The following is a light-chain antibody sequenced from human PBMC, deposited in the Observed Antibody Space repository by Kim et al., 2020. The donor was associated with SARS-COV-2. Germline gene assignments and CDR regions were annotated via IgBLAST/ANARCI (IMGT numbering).Light chain of an antibody. Sequence: DIQMTQYPPSLSASVGDRVSITCRSSQSISIYVNWYQQKPGKAPDLLIYSASTLQSGVPSRFSGSGSGTDFTLTISSLQPEDFATYYCQESYSTPYIFGQGTKLEI. J-gene: IGKJ2*01. V-gene: IGKV1-39*01. CDR2: SAS. CDR1: QSISIY. CDR3: QESYSTPYI.